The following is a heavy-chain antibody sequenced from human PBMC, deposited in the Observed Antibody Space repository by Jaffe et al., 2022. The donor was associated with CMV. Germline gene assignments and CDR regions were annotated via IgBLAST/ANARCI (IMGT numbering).Heavy chain of an antibody. D-gene: IGHD3-22*01. J-gene: IGHJ4*02. V-gene: IGHV3-7*01. Sequence: EVQLVESGGGLVQPGGSLRLSCAASGFTFSSYWMSWVRQAPGKGLEWVANIKQDGSEKYYVDSVKGRFTISRDNAKNSLYLQMNSLRAEDTAVYYCARVNYYYDSSGYPLFDYWGQGTLVTVSS. CDR2: IKQDGSEK. CDR1: GFTFSSYW. CDR3: ARVNYYYDSSGYPLFDY.